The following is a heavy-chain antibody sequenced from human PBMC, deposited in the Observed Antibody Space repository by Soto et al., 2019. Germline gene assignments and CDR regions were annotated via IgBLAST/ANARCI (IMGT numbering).Heavy chain of an antibody. V-gene: IGHV4-61*03. Sequence: GKTSETLSLTCTGSGGSVNSGGYYWSWIRQPPGKGLEWIGFIFYNGGTSYNPSLGSRVTISADTSKTHFSLKLNFVTAADTAVYYCARGGHGPWRLYLDTWGQGTLVTVSS. J-gene: IGHJ4*02. CDR2: IFYNGGT. CDR3: ARGGHGPWRLYLDT. CDR1: GGSVNSGGYY. D-gene: IGHD1-1*01.